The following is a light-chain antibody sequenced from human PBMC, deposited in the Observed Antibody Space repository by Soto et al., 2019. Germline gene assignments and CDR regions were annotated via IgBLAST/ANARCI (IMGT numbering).Light chain of an antibody. CDR2: GAS. J-gene: IGKJ2*01. CDR3: QLYGGSRDT. V-gene: IGKV3-20*01. Sequence: EIVLTQSPGTLSLSPGERATLSCRASQSISTSLAWFQQSRGQAPRLLIYGASSRATGIPDRFSGSGSGTDFTLTISRLEPEDFAVYYCQLYGGSRDTFGQGTKLEIK. CDR1: QSISTS.